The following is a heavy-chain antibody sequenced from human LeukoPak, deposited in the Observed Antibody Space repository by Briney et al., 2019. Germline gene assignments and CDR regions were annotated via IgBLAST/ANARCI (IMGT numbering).Heavy chain of an antibody. Sequence: GRSLRLSCAASGFTFSSYAMHWVRQAPGKGLEWVAVISYDGSNKYYADSVKGRFTISRDNSKNTLYLQMNSLRAEDTAVYYCAREHLTWNDVPAFDYWGQGTLVTVSS. CDR2: ISYDGSNK. V-gene: IGHV3-30*04. CDR3: AREHLTWNDVPAFDY. J-gene: IGHJ4*02. CDR1: GFTFSSYA. D-gene: IGHD1-1*01.